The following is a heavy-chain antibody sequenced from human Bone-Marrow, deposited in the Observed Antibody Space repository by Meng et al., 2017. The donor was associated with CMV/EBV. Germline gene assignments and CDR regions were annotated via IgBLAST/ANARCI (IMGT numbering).Heavy chain of an antibody. Sequence: EVLLWQSGGGFVHPGVSLRLSCAASGCTFSSYAMSWVRQAPGKGLELVSAISGSGGSTYYADSVKGRFTISRDNSKNTLYLQMNSLRAEDTAVYYCAVAGVGANWGQGTLVTVSS. CDR2: ISGSGGST. CDR1: GCTFSSYA. D-gene: IGHD1-26*01. CDR3: AVAGVGAN. J-gene: IGHJ4*02. V-gene: IGHV3-23*01.